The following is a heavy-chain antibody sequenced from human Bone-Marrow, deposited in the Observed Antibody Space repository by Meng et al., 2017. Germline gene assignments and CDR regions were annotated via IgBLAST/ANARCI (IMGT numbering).Heavy chain of an antibody. D-gene: IGHD3-22*01. CDR1: GITFSDYY. CDR2: ISSSGSTI. V-gene: IGHV3-11*01. CDR3: ARGTYYYDSSGYSSPPLFDY. J-gene: IGHJ4*02. Sequence: VWLVESGGGFVKPGGSLRLSCAASGITFSDYYMSWTRQAPGKGLEWVSYISSSGSTIYYADSVKGRFTISRDNAKNSLYLQMNSLRAEDTAVYYCARGTYYYDSSGYSSPPLFDYWGQGTLVTVSS.